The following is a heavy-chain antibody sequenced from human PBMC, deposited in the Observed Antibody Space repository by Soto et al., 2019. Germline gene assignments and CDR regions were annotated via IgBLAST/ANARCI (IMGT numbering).Heavy chain of an antibody. CDR3: AKDHYGSAIYGMDV. J-gene: IGHJ6*04. V-gene: IGHV3-9*01. D-gene: IGHD3-10*01. CDR1: GFRFEDYA. CDR2: IAWNSDII. Sequence: EVQLVESGGGLVQPGRSLRLSCAASGFRFEDYAMHWVRQAPGKGLEWVSGIAWNSDIIGYVDSVKGRFTISRDNGKNSLYLEMTSLRPEDTALYYCAKDHYGSAIYGMDVWGKGPTVTVSS.